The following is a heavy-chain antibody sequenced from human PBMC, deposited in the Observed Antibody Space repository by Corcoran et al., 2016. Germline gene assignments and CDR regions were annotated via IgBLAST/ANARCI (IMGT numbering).Heavy chain of an antibody. Sequence: QVQLQESGPGLVKPSETLSLTCTVSGGSLSSHYWSWIRQPPGKGLEYIGYMYYSGSTNYNPSLKSRVTISVDTSKNQFSLKLSSVTAADTAVYYCATNPGDSSGYYFDYWGQGTLVTVSS. CDR3: ATNPGDSSGYYFDY. D-gene: IGHD3-22*01. CDR2: MYYSGST. CDR1: GGSLSSHY. J-gene: IGHJ4*02. V-gene: IGHV4-59*08.